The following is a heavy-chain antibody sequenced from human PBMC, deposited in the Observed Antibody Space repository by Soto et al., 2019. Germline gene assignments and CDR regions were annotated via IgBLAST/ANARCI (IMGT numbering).Heavy chain of an antibody. Sequence: GESLKISCKASGYSFTRKWISWVRQMPGKGLEWMGWIDPTHSYTNYSPSFQGYVTISVDKSSSTAYVQWSSLKASDTAMYYWATTLPPSGSSCSSWFAPWGRVNLVTV. CDR3: ATTLPPSGSSCSSWFAP. CDR2: IDPTHSYT. V-gene: IGHV5-10-1*01. D-gene: IGHD1-26*01. J-gene: IGHJ5*02. CDR1: GYSFTRKW.